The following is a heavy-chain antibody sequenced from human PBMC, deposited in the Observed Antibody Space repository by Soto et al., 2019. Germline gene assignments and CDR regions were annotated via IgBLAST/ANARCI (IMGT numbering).Heavy chain of an antibody. CDR1: GGSISSGDYY. CDR3: ARLNGYCISTNCHGYYGMDV. V-gene: IGHV4-30-4*01. CDR2: IYYSGST. D-gene: IGHD2-2*03. Sequence: SETLSLTCTVSGGSISSGDYYWSWIRQPPGKGLEWIGYIYYSGSTYYNPSLKSRVTISVDTSKNQFSLKLSSVTAADTAVYYCARLNGYCISTNCHGYYGMDVWGQGTTVTISS. J-gene: IGHJ6*02.